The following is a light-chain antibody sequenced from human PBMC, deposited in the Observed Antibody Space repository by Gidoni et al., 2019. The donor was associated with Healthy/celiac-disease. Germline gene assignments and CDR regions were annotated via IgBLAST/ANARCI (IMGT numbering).Light chain of an antibody. Sequence: DLQLRLSPSSVSASVGDRVTITCLESMRISSWLAWYQQKPGNAPKLLIYAASSLQSGVPSRFSGSGSGTDFTLTISSLQPEDVATYYCQQSNSFPLTFGGGTKVEIK. J-gene: IGKJ4*01. V-gene: IGKV1-12*01. CDR1: MRISSW. CDR2: AAS. CDR3: QQSNSFPLT.